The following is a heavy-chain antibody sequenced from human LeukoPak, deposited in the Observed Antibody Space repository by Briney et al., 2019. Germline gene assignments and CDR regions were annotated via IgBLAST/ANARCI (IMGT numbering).Heavy chain of an antibody. CDR1: EFTVSSNY. J-gene: IGHJ3*02. Sequence: GGSLRFSCAAPEFTVSSNYMSWVRQAPGKGLDWVSVIYSGGSTYYAKSVKTRFTISSHNSKNPPYLQMTPPCAEATSGPQCPRYLEYSSSYHGAFDIWGQGTMVTVSS. V-gene: IGHV3-53*04. CDR3: PRYLEYSSSYHGAFDI. D-gene: IGHD6-13*01. CDR2: IYSGGST.